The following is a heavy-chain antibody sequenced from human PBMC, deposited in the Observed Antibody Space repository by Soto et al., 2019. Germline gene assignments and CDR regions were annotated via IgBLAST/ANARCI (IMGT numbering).Heavy chain of an antibody. CDR2: IYYSGST. Sequence: PSETLSLTCTVSGGSISSYYWSWIRQPPGKGLEWIGYIYYSGSTNYNPSLKSRVTISVGTSKNQFSLKLSSVTAADTAVYYCAGAGSLGAFDIWGKGTMVTVSS. D-gene: IGHD3-16*01. V-gene: IGHV4-59*01. CDR1: GGSISSYY. CDR3: AGAGSLGAFDI. J-gene: IGHJ3*02.